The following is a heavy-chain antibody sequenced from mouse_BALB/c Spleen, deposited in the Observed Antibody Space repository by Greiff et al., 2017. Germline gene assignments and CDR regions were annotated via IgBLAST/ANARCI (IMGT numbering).Heavy chain of an antibody. J-gene: IGHJ4*01. CDR2: IDPANGNT. Sequence: VQLKQSGAELVKPGASVKLSCTASGFNIKDTYMHWVNQRPEQGLEWIGRIDPANGNTKYDPKFQGKATITADTSSNTAYLQLSSLTSEDTAVYYCARGELGLHAMDYWGQGTSVTVSS. CDR3: ARGELGLHAMDY. D-gene: IGHD3-1*01. CDR1: GFNIKDTY. V-gene: IGHV14-3*02.